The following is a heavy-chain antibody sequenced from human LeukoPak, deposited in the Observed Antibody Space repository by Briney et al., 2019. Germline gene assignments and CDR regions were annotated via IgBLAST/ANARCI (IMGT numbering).Heavy chain of an antibody. D-gene: IGHD7-27*01. Sequence: GGSLRLSCAASGFTFNTHGMHWGRQAPGKGLEWVAVIWYDGSKKYYADSVKGRFTISRDNSKNTLYLQMNSLRVDDTAVYYCARLTGSYFDSWGQGTLVTVSS. CDR1: GFTFNTHG. CDR3: ARLTGSYFDS. CDR2: IWYDGSKK. J-gene: IGHJ4*02. V-gene: IGHV3-33*01.